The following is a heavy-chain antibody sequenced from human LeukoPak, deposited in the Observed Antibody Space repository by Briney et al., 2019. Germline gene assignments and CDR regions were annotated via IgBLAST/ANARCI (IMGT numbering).Heavy chain of an antibody. V-gene: IGHV4-4*07. J-gene: IGHJ4*02. CDR2: IYTSGST. Sequence: PSETLSLTCTVSGGSLSSYYWSWIRQPAGKGLEWIGRIYTSGSTNYNPSLKSRVTMSVDTSKNQFSLKLSSVTAADTAVYYCARDLGEYSSSWFDYWGQGTLVTVSS. CDR3: ARDLGEYSSSWFDY. CDR1: GGSLSSYY. D-gene: IGHD6-13*01.